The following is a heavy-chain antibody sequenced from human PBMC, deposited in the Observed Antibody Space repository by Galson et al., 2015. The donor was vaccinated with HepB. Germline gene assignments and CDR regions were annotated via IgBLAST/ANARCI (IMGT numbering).Heavy chain of an antibody. J-gene: IGHJ6*02. Sequence: SLRLSCAASGFTFSDYYMSWIRQTPGKGLEWVSYISSSGSTIYYADSVKGRFTISRDNAKNSLYLQMNSLRAEDTAVYYCARDSASGYGSGWYPLGGMDVWGQGTTVTVSS. CDR2: ISSSGSTI. D-gene: IGHD6-19*01. CDR1: GFTFSDYY. CDR3: ARDSASGYGSGWYPLGGMDV. V-gene: IGHV3-11*01.